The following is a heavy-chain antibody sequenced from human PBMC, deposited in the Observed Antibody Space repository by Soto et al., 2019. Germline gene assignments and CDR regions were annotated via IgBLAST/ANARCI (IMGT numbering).Heavy chain of an antibody. Sequence: EVQMLESGGGLVQPGGSLRLSCAASGFTLSSYALSWVRQAPGKGLEWVSGISGSGDFTFDADSVRGRFTIPRDNSMNTLYLQMNSLRVEDTAVYYCARGPTIFGVGVDAFDIWGQGTMATVSS. D-gene: IGHD3-3*01. CDR2: ISGSGDFT. CDR3: ARGPTIFGVGVDAFDI. J-gene: IGHJ3*02. CDR1: GFTLSSYA. V-gene: IGHV3-23*01.